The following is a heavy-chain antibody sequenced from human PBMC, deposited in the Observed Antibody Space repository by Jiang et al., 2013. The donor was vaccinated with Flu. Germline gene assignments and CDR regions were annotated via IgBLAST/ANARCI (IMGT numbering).Heavy chain of an antibody. J-gene: IGHJ4*02. D-gene: IGHD3-16*01. Sequence: RSLRLSCAASGFILSNYDMHWVRQAPGKGLEWVAVVAYHGNNKYYGDSVKGRFTISGDNSKNTLYLQMNSLRSEDTAVYYCAMGGALDYWGQGTLVTVSS. V-gene: IGHV3-30*03. CDR1: GFILSNYD. CDR2: VAYHGNNK. CDR3: AMGGALDY.